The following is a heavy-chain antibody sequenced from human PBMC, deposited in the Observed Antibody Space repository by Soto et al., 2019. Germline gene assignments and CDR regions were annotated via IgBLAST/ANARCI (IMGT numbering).Heavy chain of an antibody. CDR1: GFTFSSYG. CDR2: IWYDGSNK. Sequence: GGSLRLSCAASGFTFSSYGMHWVRQAPGKGLEWVAVIWYDGSNKYYADSVKGRFTISRDNSKNTLYLQMNSLRAEDTAVYYCARDAGIVVVVAAFDIWGQGTMVTVSS. J-gene: IGHJ3*02. CDR3: ARDAGIVVVVAAFDI. V-gene: IGHV3-33*01. D-gene: IGHD2-15*01.